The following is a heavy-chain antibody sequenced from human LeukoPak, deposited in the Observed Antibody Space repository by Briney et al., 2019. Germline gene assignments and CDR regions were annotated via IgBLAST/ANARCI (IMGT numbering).Heavy chain of an antibody. V-gene: IGHV4-34*01. CDR3: ARGGAVLMVYAIPFDY. CDR2: INHSGST. J-gene: IGHJ4*02. CDR1: GGSFSGYY. D-gene: IGHD2-8*01. Sequence: SETLSLTCAVYGGSFSGYYWSWLRQPPGKGLEWIGEINHSGSTNYNPSLKSRVTISVDTSKNQFSLKLSSVTAADTAVYYCARGGAVLMVYAIPFDYWGQGTLVTVSS.